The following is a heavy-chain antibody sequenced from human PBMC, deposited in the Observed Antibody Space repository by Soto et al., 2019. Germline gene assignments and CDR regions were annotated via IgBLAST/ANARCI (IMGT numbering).Heavy chain of an antibody. V-gene: IGHV4-30-4*02. CDR1: GGSISSGDYY. CDR3: ARDLWGYCGTDCYPLDV. J-gene: IGHJ6*02. Sequence: SETLSLTCTVSGGSISSGDYYWSWIRQPPGKGLEWIGYIYNSGSTYCNPSLKSRVTISVDTSKNQFSLKLNSVTAADTAVYYCARDLWGYCGTDCYPLDVWGQGTTVTVSS. CDR2: IYNSGST. D-gene: IGHD2-21*02.